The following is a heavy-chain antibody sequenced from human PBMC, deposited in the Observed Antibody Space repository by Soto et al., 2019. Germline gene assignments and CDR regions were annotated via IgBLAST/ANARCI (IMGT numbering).Heavy chain of an antibody. D-gene: IGHD3-3*01. CDR1: GFTFDDYA. Sequence: PGGSLRLSCAASGFTFDDYAMHWVRQAPGKGLEWVSGISWNSGSIGYADSVKGRFTISRDNAKNSLYLQMNSLRAEDTALYYCAKAYYDFWSGPQYWGQGTLVTAPQ. CDR2: ISWNSGSI. V-gene: IGHV3-9*01. CDR3: AKAYYDFWSGPQY. J-gene: IGHJ4*02.